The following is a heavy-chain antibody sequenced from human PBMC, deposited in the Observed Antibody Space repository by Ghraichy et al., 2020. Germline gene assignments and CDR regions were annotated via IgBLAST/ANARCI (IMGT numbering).Heavy chain of an antibody. J-gene: IGHJ4*02. CDR2: ISYDGRNK. CDR1: GFTFSDYA. CDR3: AREGSSCSNGVCLGALDY. V-gene: IGHV3-30*04. D-gene: IGHD2-8*01. Sequence: GGSLRLSCAASGFTFSDYAMHWVRQASGKGLEWVSLISYDGRNKYYADSVQGRFTISRDNSKSTVYLQMNSLRAEDTAVYYCAREGSSCSNGVCLGALDYWCVGTMVTVSS.